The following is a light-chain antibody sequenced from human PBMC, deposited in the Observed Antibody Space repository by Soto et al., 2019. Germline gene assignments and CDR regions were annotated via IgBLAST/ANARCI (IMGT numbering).Light chain of an antibody. CDR3: SSYAGSSNV. Sequence: QSALTQSPSASGSPGQSVAISCTGTSSDVGGYNYVSWYQQHPGKAPKLMIYEVNKRPSGVPDRFSGSKSGNTASPTVSGLQAEDEADYYCSSYAGSSNVFGTGTKVTVL. CDR1: SSDVGGYNY. J-gene: IGLJ1*01. V-gene: IGLV2-8*01. CDR2: EVN.